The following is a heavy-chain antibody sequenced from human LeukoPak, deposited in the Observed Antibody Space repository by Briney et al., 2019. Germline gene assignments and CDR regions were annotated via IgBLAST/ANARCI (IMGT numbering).Heavy chain of an antibody. V-gene: IGHV4-61*02. J-gene: IGHJ4*02. CDR1: GGSISSGSYY. D-gene: IGHD5-24*01. CDR2: LYTSGST. CDR3: ARDEEDGYNSGIDY. Sequence: SETLSLTCTVSGGSISSGSYYWSWIRQPAGKGLEWIGRLYTSGSTNYNPSLKSRVTISVDTSKNQFSLKLSSVTAADTAVYYCARDEEDGYNSGIDYWGQGTLVTVSS.